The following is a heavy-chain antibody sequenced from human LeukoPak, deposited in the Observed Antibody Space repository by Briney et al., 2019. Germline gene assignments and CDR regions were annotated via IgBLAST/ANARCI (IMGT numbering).Heavy chain of an antibody. CDR2: ISGSGGGT. CDR3: AKRIVGATGYYAFDI. CDR1: GFNFNTYA. V-gene: IGHV3-23*01. Sequence: GGSLRLSCAASGFNFNTYAMSWVRQAPGKGLEWVSAISGSGGGTYYADSVKGRFTISRDNSKNTLYLQMNSLRAEDTAVYYCAKRIVGATGYYAFDIWGQGTMVTVSS. J-gene: IGHJ3*02. D-gene: IGHD1-26*01.